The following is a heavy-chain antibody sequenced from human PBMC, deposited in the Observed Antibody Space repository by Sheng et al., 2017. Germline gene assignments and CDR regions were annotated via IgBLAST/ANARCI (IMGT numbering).Heavy chain of an antibody. CDR3: ARDRVYGEQQLVPGWFDP. CDR1: GGTFSSYA. D-gene: IGHD6-13*01. J-gene: IGHJ5*02. V-gene: IGHV1-69*05. CDR2: IIPIFGTA. Sequence: QVQLVQSGAEVKKPGSSVKVSCKASGGTFSSYAISWVRQAPGQGLEWMGGIIPIFGTANYAQKFQGRVTITTDESTSTAYMELSSLRSEDTAVYYCARDRVYGEQQLVPGWFDPWGHGNPRSPSPQ.